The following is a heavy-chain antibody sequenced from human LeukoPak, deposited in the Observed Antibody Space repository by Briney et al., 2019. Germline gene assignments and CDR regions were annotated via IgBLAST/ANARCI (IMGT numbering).Heavy chain of an antibody. Sequence: GGSLRLSCAASGFTVSRNYMNWVRQAPGKGLEWVSLLSSTGNTSYPDSVKGRFTISRHNSKNTLYLQVNSLRHEDTAMYYCARWRPIDAFDIWGQGTMVIVSS. D-gene: IGHD3-3*01. V-gene: IGHV3-53*04. CDR2: LSSTGNT. CDR3: ARWRPIDAFDI. J-gene: IGHJ3*02. CDR1: GFTVSRNY.